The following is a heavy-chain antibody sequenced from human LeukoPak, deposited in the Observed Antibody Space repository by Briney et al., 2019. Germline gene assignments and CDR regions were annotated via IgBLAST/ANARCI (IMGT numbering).Heavy chain of an antibody. CDR2: IIPIFGTA. J-gene: IGHJ4*02. CDR1: GYSFTNYG. CDR3: ASGTYYYDSSDHHPLDY. Sequence: EASVKVSCKTSGYSFTNYGITWVRQAPGQGLEWMGGIIPIFGTANYAQKFQGRVTITADESTSTAYMELSSLRSEDTAVYYCASGTYYYDSSDHHPLDYWGQGTLVTVSS. D-gene: IGHD3-22*01. V-gene: IGHV1-69*13.